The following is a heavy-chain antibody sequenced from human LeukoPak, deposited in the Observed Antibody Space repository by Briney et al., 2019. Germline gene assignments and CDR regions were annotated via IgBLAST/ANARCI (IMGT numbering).Heavy chain of an antibody. CDR1: GFTFSSYS. V-gene: IGHV3-48*01. Sequence: GGSLRLSCAASGFTFSSYSMNWVRQAPGKGLEWVSYISSSSSTIYFADSVKGRFTISRDTAKNSPYLQMNSLRAEDTAVYYCARGHYGDYVPFDYWGQGTLVTVSS. CDR2: ISSSSSTI. D-gene: IGHD4-17*01. CDR3: ARGHYGDYVPFDY. J-gene: IGHJ4*02.